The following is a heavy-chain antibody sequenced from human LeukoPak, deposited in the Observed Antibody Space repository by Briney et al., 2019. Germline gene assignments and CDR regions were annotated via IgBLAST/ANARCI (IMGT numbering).Heavy chain of an antibody. Sequence: GGSLRLSCAASGFTFSSYTMNWVRQAPGKGPEWVSYISSSGSTIYYADSVKGRFTISRDTATSSLYLQMNSLRGEDTAVYYCASLKLEPTLWGQGTLVTVSS. CDR3: ASLKLEPTL. D-gene: IGHD1-1*01. J-gene: IGHJ4*02. CDR1: GFTFSSYT. V-gene: IGHV3-48*01. CDR2: ISSSGSTI.